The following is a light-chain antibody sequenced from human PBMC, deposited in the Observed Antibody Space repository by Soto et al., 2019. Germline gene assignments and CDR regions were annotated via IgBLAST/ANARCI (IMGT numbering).Light chain of an antibody. CDR3: SSYTSSNTVV. Sequence: QSVLTQPASVSGSPGQSITISCTGTSSDIGGFNYVSWYQQHPGKAPKFMIYEVSNRASGVTNRFSGSKSGNTASLTISGLQAEDEGDYYCSSYTSSNTVVFGGGTKLTVL. V-gene: IGLV2-14*01. CDR1: SSDIGGFNY. CDR2: EVS. J-gene: IGLJ2*01.